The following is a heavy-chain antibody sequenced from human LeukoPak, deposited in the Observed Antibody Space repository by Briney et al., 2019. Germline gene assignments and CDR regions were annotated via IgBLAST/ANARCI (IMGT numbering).Heavy chain of an antibody. CDR3: ARDLVGWITMDV. V-gene: IGHV3-21*01. D-gene: IGHD2-2*01. J-gene: IGHJ6*03. CDR1: GFTFSSYS. CDR2: ISSSRSYI. Sequence: GGSLRLSCAASGFTFSSYSMNWVRQAPGKGLEWVSSISSSRSYIFYADSVKGRFTISRDNAKNSLYLQVNSLRAEDTAIYYCARDLVGWITMDVWGKGTTVTVSS.